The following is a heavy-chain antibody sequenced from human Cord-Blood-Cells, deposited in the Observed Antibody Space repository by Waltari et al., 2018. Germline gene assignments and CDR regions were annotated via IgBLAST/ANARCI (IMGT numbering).Heavy chain of an antibody. CDR1: GGSLSGYY. CDR2: INHSGST. D-gene: IGHD2-2*02. V-gene: IGHV4-34*01. CDR3: ARGYCSSTSCYTRRGNYFDY. Sequence: QVQLQQWGAGLLKPSETLSLTCAVYGGSLSGYYWSWIRQPPGKGLEWIGEINHSGSTNYNPSLKSRVTISVDTSKNQFSLKLSSVTAADTAVYYCARGYCSSTSCYTRRGNYFDYWGQGTLVTVSS. J-gene: IGHJ4*02.